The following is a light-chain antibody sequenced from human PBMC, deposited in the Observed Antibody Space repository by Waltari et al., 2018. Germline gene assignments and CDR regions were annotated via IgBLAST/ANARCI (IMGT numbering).Light chain of an antibody. CDR1: EAIRND. J-gene: IGKJ1*01. Sequence: AVQMPQSPSSLSASVGDRVTITCRASEAIRNDLGWYQQKPGKAPNLLIYAASRLQDGVPSRFSGSGSGTYFTLTISSLQPEDFATYFCLQDYLYPRTFGQGTKVEIK. CDR3: LQDYLYPRT. CDR2: AAS. V-gene: IGKV1-6*01.